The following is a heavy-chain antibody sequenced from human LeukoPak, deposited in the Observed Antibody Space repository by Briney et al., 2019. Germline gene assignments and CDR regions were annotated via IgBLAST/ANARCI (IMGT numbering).Heavy chain of an antibody. J-gene: IGHJ6*03. CDR1: GGSISSYY. CDR2: IYYSGST. Sequence: SETLSLTCTVSGGSISSYYWSWIRQPPGKGLEWIGYIYYSGSTNYNPSLKSRVTVSVDTSKNQFSLKLSSVTAADTAVYYCATQDKSDYYYYYMDVWGKGTTVTVSS. CDR3: ATQDKSDYYYYYMDV. V-gene: IGHV4-59*08.